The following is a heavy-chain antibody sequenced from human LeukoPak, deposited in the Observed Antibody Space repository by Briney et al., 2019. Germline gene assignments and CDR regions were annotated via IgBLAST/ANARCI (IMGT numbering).Heavy chain of an antibody. J-gene: IGHJ5*02. D-gene: IGHD4-23*01. V-gene: IGHV1-69*13. CDR1: GGTFSSYA. CDR3: APSVGVTPVDP. Sequence: GASVKVSCKASGGTFSSYAISWVRQAPGQGLEWVGGIIPIFGTANYAQKFQGRVTITADESTSTAYMELSSLRSEDTAVYYCAPSVGVTPVDPWGQGTLVTVSS. CDR2: IIPIFGTA.